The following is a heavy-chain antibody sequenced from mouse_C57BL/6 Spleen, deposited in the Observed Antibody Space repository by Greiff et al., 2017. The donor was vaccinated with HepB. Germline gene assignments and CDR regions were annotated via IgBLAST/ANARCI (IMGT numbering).Heavy chain of an antibody. Sequence: QVQLKQSGAELVRPGASVTLSCKASGYTFTDYEMHWVKQTPVHGLEWIGAIDPETGGTAYNQKFKGKAILTADKSSSTAYMELRSLTSEDSAVYYCTRPDYRGFAYWGQGTLVTVSA. J-gene: IGHJ3*01. CDR3: TRPDYRGFAY. CDR2: IDPETGGT. CDR1: GYTFTDYE. V-gene: IGHV1-15*01. D-gene: IGHD2-14*01.